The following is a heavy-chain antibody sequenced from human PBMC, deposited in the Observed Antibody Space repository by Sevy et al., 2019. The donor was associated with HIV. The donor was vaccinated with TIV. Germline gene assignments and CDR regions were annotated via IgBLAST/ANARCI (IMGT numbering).Heavy chain of an antibody. CDR2: IYDTGDT. CDR3: ARGRSNCRY. J-gene: IGHJ4*02. V-gene: IGHV4-59*13. Sequence: SETLSLTCSLSGASMCGYYWSWIRQPPGKGLEWIGYIYDTGDTNFNPSLKSRVTIAQDTSKTQFSLSLSSVNTADTAVYYCARGRSNCRYWSQGTLVTVSS. D-gene: IGHD1-1*01. CDR1: GASMCGYY.